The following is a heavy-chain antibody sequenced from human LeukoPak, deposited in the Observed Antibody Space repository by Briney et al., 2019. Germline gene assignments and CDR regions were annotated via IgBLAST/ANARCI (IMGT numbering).Heavy chain of an antibody. V-gene: IGHV3-23*01. D-gene: IGHD1-26*01. CDR1: GFTFSSYA. CDR3: AKDVSTSRYYFDY. J-gene: IGHJ4*02. Sequence: GGTLGLSCPASGFTFSSYALSWVRQAPGKGLKWVSAISGSGGSTYYADSVKGRFTISRDNSKNTLYLQMNSLRAEDTAVYYCAKDVSTSRYYFDYWGQGTLVTVSS. CDR2: ISGSGGST.